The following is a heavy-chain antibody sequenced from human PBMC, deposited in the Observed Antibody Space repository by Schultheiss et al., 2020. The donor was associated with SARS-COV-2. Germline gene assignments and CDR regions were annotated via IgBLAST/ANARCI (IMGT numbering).Heavy chain of an antibody. CDR3: ATVRGSGGTYPYWYFDI. CDR2: IYTSGST. D-gene: IGHD1-26*01. J-gene: IGHJ2*01. Sequence: SETLSLTCTVSGGSISSYYWSWIRQPAGKGLEWIGRIYTSGSTTYNPSLKSRVSISIDKSKRHFSLDLASVTAADTAVYYCATVRGSGGTYPYWYFDIWGRGSLVTVSS. CDR1: GGSISSYY. V-gene: IGHV4-4*07.